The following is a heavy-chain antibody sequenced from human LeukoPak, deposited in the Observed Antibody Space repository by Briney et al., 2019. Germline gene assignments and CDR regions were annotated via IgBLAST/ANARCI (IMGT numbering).Heavy chain of an antibody. V-gene: IGHV4-34*01. J-gene: IGHJ6*03. Sequence: SETLSLTCAVYGGSFSGYYWSWIRQPPGKGLEWIGEINHSGSTNYNPSLKSRVTISVDTSKNQFSLKLSSVTAADTAVYYCASIRRGCSYGHYCYYYMDVWGKGTTVTVSS. D-gene: IGHD5-18*01. CDR3: ASIRRGCSYGHYCYYYMDV. CDR2: INHSGST. CDR1: GGSFSGYY.